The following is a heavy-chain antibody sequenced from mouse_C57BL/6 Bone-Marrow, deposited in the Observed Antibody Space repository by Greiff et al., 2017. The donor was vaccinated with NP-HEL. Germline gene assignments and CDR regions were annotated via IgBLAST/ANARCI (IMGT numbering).Heavy chain of an antibody. CDR2: INPSSGYT. V-gene: IGHV1-4*01. J-gene: IGHJ3*01. CDR3: ARSGLLRTWFAY. CDR1: GYTFTSYT. D-gene: IGHD2-3*01. Sequence: VQLQESGAELARPGASVKMSCKASGYTFTSYTMHWVKQRPGQGLEWIGYINPSSGYTKYNQKFKDKATLTADKSSSTAYMQLSSLTSEDSAVYYCARSGLLRTWFAYWGQGTLVTVSA.